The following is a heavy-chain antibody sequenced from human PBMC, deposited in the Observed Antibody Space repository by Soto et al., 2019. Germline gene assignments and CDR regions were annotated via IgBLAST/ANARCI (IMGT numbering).Heavy chain of an antibody. D-gene: IGHD2-15*01. Sequence: PGGSLRLSCAASGFTFSSYAMSWVRQTTGKGLEWVSYISSSGGSINYAGSVRGRFPVSRDNAKNTLYLQMNSLRAEDTAIYYCARYRHCSGDSCNYYYIMDVWGQGTTVTVSS. CDR1: GFTFSSYA. CDR3: ARYRHCSGDSCNYYYIMDV. J-gene: IGHJ6*02. CDR2: ISSSGGSI. V-gene: IGHV3-23*01.